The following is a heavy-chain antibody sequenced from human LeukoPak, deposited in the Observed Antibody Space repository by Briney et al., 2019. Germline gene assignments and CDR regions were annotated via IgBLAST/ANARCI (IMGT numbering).Heavy chain of an antibody. D-gene: IGHD2-8*02. Sequence: ASVKVSCKVSGYTLTELSMHWVRQAPGKGLEWMGGFDPEDGETIYAQKFQGRVTMTEDTSTDTAYMELSSLRSEDTAVYYGATDLQLGVLDYGMDVWGQGTTVTVSS. J-gene: IGHJ6*02. CDR2: FDPEDGET. CDR3: ATDLQLGVLDYGMDV. CDR1: GYTLTELS. V-gene: IGHV1-24*01.